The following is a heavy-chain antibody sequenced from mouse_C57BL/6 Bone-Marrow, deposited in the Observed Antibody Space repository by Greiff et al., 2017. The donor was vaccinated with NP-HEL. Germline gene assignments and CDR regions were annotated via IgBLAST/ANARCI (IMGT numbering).Heavy chain of an antibody. CDR2: ISSGGSYT. CDR3: ARQRITTVVAPNYAMDY. Sequence: DVKLVESGGDLVKPGGSLKLSCAASGFTFSSYGMSWVRQTPDKRLEWVATISSGGSYTYYPDSVKGRFTISRDNAKNTLYLQMSSLKSEDTAMYYCARQRITTVVAPNYAMDYWGQGTSVTVSS. J-gene: IGHJ4*01. CDR1: GFTFSSYG. V-gene: IGHV5-6*02. D-gene: IGHD1-1*01.